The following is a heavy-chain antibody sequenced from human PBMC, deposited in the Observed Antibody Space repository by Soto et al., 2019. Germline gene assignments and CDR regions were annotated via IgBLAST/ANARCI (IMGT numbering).Heavy chain of an antibody. D-gene: IGHD6-13*01. J-gene: IGHJ4*02. Sequence: ASVKVSCPASGYTFTTYGISWVRQAPGQGLEWMGWISAYNGNTIYAQKFQGRVTMTTDTSTSTAYMELRSLRSDDTAVYSCARVSATGRRFYSWGQGSLVTV. V-gene: IGHV1-18*04. CDR1: GYTFTTYG. CDR2: ISAYNGNT. CDR3: ARVSATGRRFYS.